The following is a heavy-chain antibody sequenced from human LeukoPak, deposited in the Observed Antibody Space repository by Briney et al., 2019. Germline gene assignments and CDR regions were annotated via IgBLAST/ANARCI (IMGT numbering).Heavy chain of an antibody. J-gene: IGHJ4*02. CDR2: IRSDGSNK. Sequence: PGGSLRLSCAASGFTFSSSGIHWVRQAPGKGLEWVAFIRSDGSNKYYGDSVKGRFTISRDNSKNTLYLQMNSLRAEDTALYYCAKVVGATTFDCWGQGTLVTVSS. V-gene: IGHV3-30*02. CDR1: GFTFSSSG. D-gene: IGHD1-26*01. CDR3: AKVVGATTFDC.